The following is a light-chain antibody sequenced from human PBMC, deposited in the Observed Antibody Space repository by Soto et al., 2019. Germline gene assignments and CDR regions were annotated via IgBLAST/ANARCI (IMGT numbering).Light chain of an antibody. J-gene: IGLJ2*01. CDR1: TSNIGAGYD. CDR3: QSYDSSLSGVV. Sequence: QSVLTQPPSVSGAPGQRVTTSSPGSTSNIGAGYDVHWYQQLPGTAPKLLIYGNSNRPSGVPDRFSGSKSGTSASLAITGLQAEDEADYYCQSYDSSLSGVVFGGGTKLTVL. V-gene: IGLV1-40*01. CDR2: GNS.